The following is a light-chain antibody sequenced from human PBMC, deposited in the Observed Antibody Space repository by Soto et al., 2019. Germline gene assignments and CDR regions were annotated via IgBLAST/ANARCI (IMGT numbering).Light chain of an antibody. CDR2: DVS. Sequence: QSALTQPASVSGSPGQSITISCTGTSSDVGGYNYVSWYQQHPGKAPKLMIYDVSYRPSGVSNRFSGSKSGNTASLTISGLQAEDEAGYYCSSYTSSSTLGVFGGGTKVTVL. J-gene: IGLJ2*01. CDR3: SSYTSSSTLGV. V-gene: IGLV2-14*01. CDR1: SSDVGGYNY.